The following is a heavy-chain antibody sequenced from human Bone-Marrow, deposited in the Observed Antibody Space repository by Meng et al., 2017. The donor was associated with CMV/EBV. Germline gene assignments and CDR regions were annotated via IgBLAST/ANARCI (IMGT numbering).Heavy chain of an antibody. J-gene: IGHJ6*02. V-gene: IGHV4-59*01. CDR1: GGSISSYY. CDR3: ARFAGGRWGNYYGMDV. D-gene: IGHD3-16*01. CDR2: IYYSGST. Sequence: SETLSLTCTVSGGSISSYYWSWIRQPPGKGLVWIGYIYYSGSTNYNPSLKRRVTISVDTSKNQFSLKLSSVTASDTAVYYCARFAGGRWGNYYGMDVWGQGTTVTVSS.